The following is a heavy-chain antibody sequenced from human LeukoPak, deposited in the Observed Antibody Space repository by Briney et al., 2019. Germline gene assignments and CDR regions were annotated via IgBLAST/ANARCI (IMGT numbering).Heavy chain of an antibody. Sequence: PGGSLRLSCAASGFTFSNAWMSWVRQAPGKGLQWLAVISYDGGKTYYADSVEGRFTISRDNSKSTVYLEINSLRSEDTAIYYCARGFNDFWSGSQLEYWGQGTLVTVSS. CDR2: ISYDGGKT. J-gene: IGHJ4*02. V-gene: IGHV3-30-3*01. CDR3: ARGFNDFWSGSQLEY. CDR1: GFTFSNAW. D-gene: IGHD3-3*01.